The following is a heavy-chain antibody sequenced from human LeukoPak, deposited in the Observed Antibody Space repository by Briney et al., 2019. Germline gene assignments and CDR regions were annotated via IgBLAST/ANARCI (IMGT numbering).Heavy chain of an antibody. Sequence: GGSLRLSCAASGFTFSSYSMNWVRQAPGKGLEWVSSISSSSSYLYYADSVKGRFTISRDNAKNSLYLQMNSLRAEDTAVYYCARDMTTVTTAYFQHWGQGTLVTVSS. V-gene: IGHV3-21*01. CDR3: ARDMTTVTTAYFQH. CDR2: ISSSSSYL. CDR1: GFTFSSYS. J-gene: IGHJ1*01. D-gene: IGHD4-17*01.